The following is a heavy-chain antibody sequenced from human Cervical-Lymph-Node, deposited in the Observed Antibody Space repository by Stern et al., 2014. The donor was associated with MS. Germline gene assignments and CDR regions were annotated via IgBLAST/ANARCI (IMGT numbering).Heavy chain of an antibody. D-gene: IGHD2-15*01. Sequence: QVTLKESSPTLVKPTQTVTLTCTLSGFSVATAGVGVGWIRQPPVKALAWLALIYLGGDKLCTPSLKNRLTIIKDTSKNQVVLTMTNVDPVDTATYYCAHSRVKYCRGGTCYSSLFDYWGQGTLVTVSS. V-gene: IGHV2-5*02. J-gene: IGHJ4*02. CDR3: AHSRVKYCRGGTCYSSLFDY. CDR2: IYLGGDK. CDR1: GFSVATAGVG.